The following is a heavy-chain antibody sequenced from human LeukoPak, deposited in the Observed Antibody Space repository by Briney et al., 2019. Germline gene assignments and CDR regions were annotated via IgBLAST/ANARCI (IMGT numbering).Heavy chain of an antibody. Sequence: PSETLSLTCTVSGGSINSSSYYWGWIRQPPGKGLEWIGSIYYSGSTYYNPSLKSRVTISVDTSKNQFSLRLSSVTAADTAVYYCARLDIIVDTAMVFDYWGQGTLVTVSS. CDR1: GGSINSSSYY. CDR2: IYYSGST. D-gene: IGHD5-18*01. CDR3: ARLDIIVDTAMVFDY. J-gene: IGHJ4*02. V-gene: IGHV4-39*01.